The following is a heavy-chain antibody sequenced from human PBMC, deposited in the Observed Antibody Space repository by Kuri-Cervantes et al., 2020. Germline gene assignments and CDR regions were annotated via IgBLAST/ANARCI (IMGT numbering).Heavy chain of an antibody. CDR1: GFTFSSYW. D-gene: IGHD5-24*01. V-gene: IGHV3-7*01. CDR2: INQDGSET. CDR3: ARAGAINTVGF. Sequence: GGSLRLSCTASGFTFSSYWMSWVRQTPGKGLEWVANINQDGSETYYVDSVKGRFTISRDNAKNSLFLQVTSLTAEDTAIYYCARAGAINTVGFWGRGTLVTVSS. J-gene: IGHJ4*02.